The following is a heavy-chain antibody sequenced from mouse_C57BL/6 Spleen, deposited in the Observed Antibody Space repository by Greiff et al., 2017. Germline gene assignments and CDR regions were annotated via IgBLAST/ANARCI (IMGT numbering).Heavy chain of an antibody. D-gene: IGHD1-1*01. J-gene: IGHJ4*01. V-gene: IGHV2-6*03. CDR2: IWSDGST. Sequence: VQLQQSGPGLVAPSQSLSITCTVSGFSLTSYGVHWVRQPPGKGLEWLVVIWSDGSTTYNSALKSRLSISKDNSKSQVFLKMNSLQTDDTAMYYCARSPNYYGSSHYYAMDYWGQGTSVTVSS. CDR3: ARSPNYYGSSHYYAMDY. CDR1: GFSLTSYG.